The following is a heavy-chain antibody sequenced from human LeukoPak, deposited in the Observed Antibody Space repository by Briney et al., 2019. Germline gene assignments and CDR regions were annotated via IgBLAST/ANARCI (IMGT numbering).Heavy chain of an antibody. D-gene: IGHD3-10*01. V-gene: IGHV3-23*01. J-gene: IGHJ4*02. CDR1: GFTFSSYA. Sequence: SGGSLRLSCAASGFTFSSYAMSWVRQAPGKGLEWVSAISGSGGSTYYADSVKGRFTISRDNSKNTLYLQMNSLRAEDTAVYYCATSKETAMVRGARIFDYWGQGTLVTVSS. CDR3: ATSKETAMVRGARIFDY. CDR2: ISGSGGST.